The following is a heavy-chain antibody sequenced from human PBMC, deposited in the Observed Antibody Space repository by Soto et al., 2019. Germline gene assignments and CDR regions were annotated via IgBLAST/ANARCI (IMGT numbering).Heavy chain of an antibody. CDR2: IYSGGST. V-gene: IGHV3-53*04. D-gene: IGHD3-10*01. J-gene: IGHJ6*02. CDR3: ARAGGSGRYYYYGMDV. CDR1: GFTVSSNY. Sequence: GSLRLSCAASGFTVSSNYMSWVRQAPGKGLEWVSVIYSGGSTYYADSVKGRFTISRHNSKNTLYLQMHSLRPEDTAVYYCARAGGSGRYYYYGMDVWGQGTTVTVSS.